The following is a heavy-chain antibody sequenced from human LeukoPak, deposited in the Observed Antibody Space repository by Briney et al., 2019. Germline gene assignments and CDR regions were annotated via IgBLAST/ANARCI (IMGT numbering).Heavy chain of an antibody. CDR2: IGMDSGNT. CDR1: GFPFIEYS. CDR3: ARDHNYAFDN. D-gene: IGHD1-1*01. J-gene: IGHJ4*02. Sequence: GGSLRLSCTASGFPFIEYSMKWVRQAPGKGLEWISYIGMDSGNTKYADSVRGRFTISADKAKNSLYVQMNSLRVEDTAVYYCARDHNYAFDNWGQGTLVSVAS. V-gene: IGHV3-48*01.